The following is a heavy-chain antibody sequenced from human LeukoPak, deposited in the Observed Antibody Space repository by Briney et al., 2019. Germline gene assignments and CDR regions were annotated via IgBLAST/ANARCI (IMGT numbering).Heavy chain of an antibody. Sequence: GGSLRLSCAASGFTFDDYGMSWVRQAPGKGLEWVANIKRDGSEKYYVDSVKGRLTISRDNAENSLYLQMNSLRAEDTAVYYCARARDYGSGRANAFDIWGQGTMVTVSS. J-gene: IGHJ3*02. CDR1: GFTFDDYG. V-gene: IGHV3-7*05. CDR2: IKRDGSEK. CDR3: ARARDYGSGRANAFDI. D-gene: IGHD3-10*01.